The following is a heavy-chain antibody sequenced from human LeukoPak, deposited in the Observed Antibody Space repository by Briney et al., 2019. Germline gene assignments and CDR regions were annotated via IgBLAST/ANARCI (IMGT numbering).Heavy chain of an antibody. D-gene: IGHD7-27*01. Sequence: SETLSLTCTVSGASISDYYWSWIRQPPGKGLEWIGFFSNSGTTNYNPSLKSRVTMSVDTSKNQFSLKLSSVTAADTAVYYCARGSNWGDYWGQGTLVTVSS. CDR1: GASISDYY. J-gene: IGHJ4*02. CDR3: ARGSNWGDY. CDR2: FSNSGTT. V-gene: IGHV4-59*12.